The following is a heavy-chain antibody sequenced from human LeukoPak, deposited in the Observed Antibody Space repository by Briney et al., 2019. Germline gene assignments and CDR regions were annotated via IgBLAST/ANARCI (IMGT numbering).Heavy chain of an antibody. CDR2: ISPSGGST. D-gene: IGHD2-21*02. J-gene: IGHJ4*02. Sequence: WASVKVSCKASGYNFITYYIHWVRQAPGQGLEWMGIISPSGGSTTYAQRFQGRVTMTGDTSTSTVYMELSSLRSEDTAVYYCARSRLLLDYWGQGTLVTVSS. V-gene: IGHV1-46*01. CDR1: GYNFITYY. CDR3: ARSRLLLDY.